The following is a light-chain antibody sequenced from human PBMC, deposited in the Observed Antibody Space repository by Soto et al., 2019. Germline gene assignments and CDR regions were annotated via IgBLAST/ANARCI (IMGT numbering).Light chain of an antibody. V-gene: IGLV2-14*01. CDR1: SSDVGGYNY. CDR2: DVS. Sequence: QSVLTQPASVSGSPGQSITISCTGTSSDVGGYNYVSWYQQHPGKAPKLMIYDVSNRPSGVSNRFSGSKSGNTASLTISGLHAEDDANYYCSSYTSSSTLYVFGTGTQLTVL. CDR3: SSYTSSSTLYV. J-gene: IGLJ1*01.